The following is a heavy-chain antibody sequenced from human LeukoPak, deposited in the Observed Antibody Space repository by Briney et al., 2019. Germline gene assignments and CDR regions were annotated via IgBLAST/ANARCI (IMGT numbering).Heavy chain of an antibody. J-gene: IGHJ4*02. CDR3: ARQLGGYESDY. V-gene: IGHV1-8*03. CDR1: GYTFTSYD. CDR2: MSPNSGNT. Sequence: ASVKVSCKAPGYTFTSYDINWVRQATGQGLEWMGWMSPNSGNTGYAQKFQGRVTITRNTSISTAYMELSSLRSEDAAVYYCARQLGGYESDYWGQGTLVTVSS. D-gene: IGHD5-12*01.